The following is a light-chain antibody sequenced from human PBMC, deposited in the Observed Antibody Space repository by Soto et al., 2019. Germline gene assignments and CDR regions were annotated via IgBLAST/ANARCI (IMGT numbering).Light chain of an antibody. Sequence: EIVLTQSPATLSLSPGDRVTLSCRASQSVGSYLAWYQQKPGQAPRLLIYGASNRATCIPAMFSGSGSGTDFTLTISSLEPEDFAVYFYKNRNNWTLDTTFGQGIRLEIK. J-gene: IGKJ2*01. CDR1: QSVGSY. CDR3: KNRNNWTLDTT. V-gene: IGKV3-11*01. CDR2: GAS.